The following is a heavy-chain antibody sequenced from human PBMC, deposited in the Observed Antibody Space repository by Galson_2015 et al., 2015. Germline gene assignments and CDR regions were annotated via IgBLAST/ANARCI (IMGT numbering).Heavy chain of an antibody. D-gene: IGHD3-16*01. CDR2: IYSGGST. Sequence: SLRLSCAASGFTVSSNYMSWVRQAPGKGLEWVSVIYSGGSTYYADSVKGRFTISRDNSKNTLYLQMNSLRAEDTAVYYCARDRVYDYVWGSYWPDGMDVWGQGTTVTVSS. CDR1: GFTVSSNY. CDR3: ARDRVYDYVWGSYWPDGMDV. J-gene: IGHJ6*02. V-gene: IGHV3-53*01.